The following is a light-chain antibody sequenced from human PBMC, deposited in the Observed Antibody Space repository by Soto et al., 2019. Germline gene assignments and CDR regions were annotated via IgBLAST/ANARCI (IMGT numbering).Light chain of an antibody. CDR2: DAS. Sequence: EIVLTQSPATLSLSPWERATLSCRASQNVSSYLAWYQQKPGQAPRLLIYDASNRATGIPARFSGSGSGTDFTLTISRLEPEDFAVYYCQQFSSYPLTFGGGTKVDIK. CDR3: QQFSSYPLT. CDR1: QNVSSY. J-gene: IGKJ4*01. V-gene: IGKV3-11*01.